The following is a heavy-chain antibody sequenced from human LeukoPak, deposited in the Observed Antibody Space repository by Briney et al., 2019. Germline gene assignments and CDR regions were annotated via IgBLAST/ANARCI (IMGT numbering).Heavy chain of an antibody. Sequence: ASVKVSCKGFGYTFTNYYMHWVQQAPGQGPEWMGIVNPNDGSTTYAQKFQGRVTMTRDMSTNTVYMELSSLRSADTAEYFCAIVSPMTTVARGQGAFDIWGQGTMVIVSA. V-gene: IGHV1-46*01. CDR3: AIVSPMTTVARGQGAFDI. J-gene: IGHJ3*02. CDR2: VNPNDGST. CDR1: GYTFTNYY. D-gene: IGHD4-23*01.